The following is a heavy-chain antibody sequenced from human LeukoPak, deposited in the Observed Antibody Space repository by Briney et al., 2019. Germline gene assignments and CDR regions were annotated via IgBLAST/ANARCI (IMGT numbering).Heavy chain of an antibody. J-gene: IGHJ3*02. CDR1: GYTFTSYG. V-gene: IGHV1-18*01. Sequence: ASVKVSCKASGYTFTSYGISWVRQAPGQGLEWMGWISAYNGNTNYAQKLQGRVTMTTDTSTSIAYMELRSLRSDDTAVYYCAFSSYYYGSGSYYTDAFDIWGQGTMVTVSS. CDR3: AFSSYYYGSGSYYTDAFDI. D-gene: IGHD3-10*01. CDR2: ISAYNGNT.